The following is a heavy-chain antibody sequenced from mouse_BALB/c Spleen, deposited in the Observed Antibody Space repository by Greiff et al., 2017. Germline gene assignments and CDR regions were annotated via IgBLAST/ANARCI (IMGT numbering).Heavy chain of an antibody. V-gene: IGHV1-14*01. CDR2: INPYNDGT. D-gene: IGHD2-2*01. CDR3: ARGKGLRRDWYFDV. CDR1: GYTFTSYV. Sequence: VQLKQSGPELVKPGASVKMSCKASGYTFTSYVMHWVKQKPGQGLEWIGYINPYNDGTKYNEKFKGKATLTSDKSSSTAYMELSSLTSEDSAVYYCARGKGLRRDWYFDVWGAGTTVTVSS. J-gene: IGHJ1*01.